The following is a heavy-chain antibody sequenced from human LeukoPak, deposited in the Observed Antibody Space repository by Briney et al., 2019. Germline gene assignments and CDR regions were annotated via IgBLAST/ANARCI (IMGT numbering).Heavy chain of an antibody. J-gene: IGHJ5*02. Sequence: ASVKVSCKASGGTFSSYAISWVRQAPGQGLEWMGGIIPIFGTANYAQKFQGRVTITTDESTSTAYMELSSLRSEDTAVYYCASYKGSWYWYDPWGQGTLVTVSS. V-gene: IGHV1-69*05. CDR3: ASYKGSWYWYDP. D-gene: IGHD6-13*01. CDR2: IIPIFGTA. CDR1: GGTFSSYA.